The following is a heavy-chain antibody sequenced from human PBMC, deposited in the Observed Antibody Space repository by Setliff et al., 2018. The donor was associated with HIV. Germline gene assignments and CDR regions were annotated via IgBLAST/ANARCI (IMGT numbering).Heavy chain of an antibody. CDR1: GYTFSTYG. D-gene: IGHD2-2*01. V-gene: IGHV1-18*01. Sequence: ASVKVSCKASGYTFSTYGISWVRQAPGQGLEWIGWISAYNGNTNYAQKLQGRVTVTTDTSTSTAYMELRSLRSDDTAVYYCARDRGVYCISSSCYSPVDAFDIWGQGTMVTVS. CDR3: ARDRGVYCISSSCYSPVDAFDI. J-gene: IGHJ3*02. CDR2: ISAYNGNT.